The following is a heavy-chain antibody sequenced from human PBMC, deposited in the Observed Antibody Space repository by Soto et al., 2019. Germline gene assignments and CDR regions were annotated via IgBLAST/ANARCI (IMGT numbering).Heavy chain of an antibody. J-gene: IGHJ3*02. CDR2: IYYSGST. CDR3: ARIGGVNPEEAVAAPGGAFDI. D-gene: IGHD6-19*01. Sequence: SETLSLTCAVSGYSISSSNWWGWIRQPPGKGLEWIGYIYYSGSTYYNPSLKSRVTMSVDTSKNQFSLKLSSVTAVDTAVYYCARIGGVNPEEAVAAPGGAFDIWGQGTMVTVSS. CDR1: GYSISSSNW. V-gene: IGHV4-28*01.